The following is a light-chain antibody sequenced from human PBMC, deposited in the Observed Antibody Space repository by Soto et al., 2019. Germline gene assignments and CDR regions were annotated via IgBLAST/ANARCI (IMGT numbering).Light chain of an antibody. V-gene: IGKV1-39*01. CDR1: QNINNH. CDR3: QQSYNNPHT. Sequence: DIQMTQSPSSLSASVGDRVTITCRASQNINNHLNWYQQKQGTAPKVLIYAASRLQTGVPSRFSGGGSGTDFTLSIPSLQPGYFATYFCQQSYNNPHTFGQSPKVDI. CDR2: AAS. J-gene: IGKJ1*01.